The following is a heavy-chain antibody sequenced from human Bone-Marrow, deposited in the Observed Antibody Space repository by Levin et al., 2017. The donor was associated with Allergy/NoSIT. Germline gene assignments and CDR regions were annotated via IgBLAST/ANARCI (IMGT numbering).Heavy chain of an antibody. J-gene: IGHJ2*01. CDR1: GYSVSSGYY. CDR2: IYHSGNT. Sequence: SEILSLTCTVSGYSVSSGYYWGWIRQPPGKGLEWVGTIYHSGNTYNNPSLNSRVTMSVDTSKNQFSLKLSSVTAADTAVYYCARGVIFRMIITNWYFDLWGRGTPVAVSS. D-gene: IGHD3/OR15-3a*01. CDR3: ARGVIFRMIITNWYFDL. V-gene: IGHV4-38-2*02.